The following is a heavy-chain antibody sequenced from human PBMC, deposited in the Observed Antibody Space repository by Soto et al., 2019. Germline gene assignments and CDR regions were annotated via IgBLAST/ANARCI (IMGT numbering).Heavy chain of an antibody. CDR2: IFSSGST. CDR1: GGSINTFY. D-gene: IGHD5-12*01. CDR3: ARDGSYSAYNFEHGIHLWPFDF. Sequence: SEPLSLTGTVSGGSINTFYWSWVRQPAGKVLEWIGRIFSSGSTSFNPSLESRVAMSVDTSKNHFSLNLSSVTAADMEVYYCARDGSYSAYNFEHGIHLWPFDFWGQGALVTVSS. J-gene: IGHJ4*02. V-gene: IGHV4-4*07.